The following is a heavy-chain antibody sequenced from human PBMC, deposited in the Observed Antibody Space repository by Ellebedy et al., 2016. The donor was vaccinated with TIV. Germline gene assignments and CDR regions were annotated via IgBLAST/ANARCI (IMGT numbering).Heavy chain of an antibody. CDR3: ARFDTGYCSSTSCYAVGYYGMDV. V-gene: IGHV4-30-2*05. J-gene: IGHJ6*02. CDR1: GGSISSGGYS. D-gene: IGHD2-2*01. CDR2: IYHSGST. Sequence: SETLSLTXAVSGGSISSGGYSWSWIRQPPGKGLEWIGYIYHSGSTYYNPSLKSRVTISVDTSKNQFSLKLSSVTAADTAVYYCARFDTGYCSSTSCYAVGYYGMDVWGQGTTVTVSS.